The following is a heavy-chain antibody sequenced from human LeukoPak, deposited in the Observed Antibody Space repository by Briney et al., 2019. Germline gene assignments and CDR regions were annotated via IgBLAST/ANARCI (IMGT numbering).Heavy chain of an antibody. CDR3: AKSRDDGTGYYYDY. CDR2: ISRNSYNI. Sequence: GRSLRLSCEASGFSFDDYAMHWVRQAPGKGLEWVAGISRNSYNIAYGDSVKGRSTISRDNAKKSLSLQMNSLGTEDAAFYYCAKSRDDGTGYYYDYWGQGVLVTVAS. J-gene: IGHJ4*02. V-gene: IGHV3-9*01. D-gene: IGHD3-9*01. CDR1: GFSFDDYA.